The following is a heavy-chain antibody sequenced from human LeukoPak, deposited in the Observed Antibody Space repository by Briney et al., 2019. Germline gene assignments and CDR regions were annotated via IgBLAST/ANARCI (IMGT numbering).Heavy chain of an antibody. D-gene: IGHD4-17*01. V-gene: IGHV4-59*01. J-gene: IGHJ5*02. Sequence: PSETLSLTCAVSGGSISSYYWSWIRQPPGKGLEWIGYIYYSGSTNYNPSLKSRVTISVDTSKNQFSLKLSSVTAADTAVYYCARDRTTVTKKGNWFDPWGQGTLVTVSS. CDR2: IYYSGST. CDR1: GGSISSYY. CDR3: ARDRTTVTKKGNWFDP.